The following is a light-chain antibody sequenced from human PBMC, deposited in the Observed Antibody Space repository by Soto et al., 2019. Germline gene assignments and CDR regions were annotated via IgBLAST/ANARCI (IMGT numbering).Light chain of an antibody. V-gene: IGKV1-9*01. Sequence: DIHLTQSPSFLSASVGDRVTITCRARQGIASSLAWYQQKAGKAPKLLIYAASTLESGVPSRFSGSGPGTEFTLTISSLQPEDFAIYYCQQFNSYPLTFGGGTKVEIK. CDR2: AAS. CDR3: QQFNSYPLT. J-gene: IGKJ4*01. CDR1: QGIASS.